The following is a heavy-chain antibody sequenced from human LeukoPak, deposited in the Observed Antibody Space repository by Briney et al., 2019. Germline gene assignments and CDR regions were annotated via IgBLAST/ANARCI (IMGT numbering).Heavy chain of an antibody. V-gene: IGHV3-30*02. CDR2: IRYDGSNK. J-gene: IGHJ3*02. D-gene: IGHD2-2*01. Sequence: GGSLRLSCAASGFTFSNYGLHWVRQAPGKGLEWVAFIRYDGSNKYYADSVKGRFTISRDNSENTLYLQMNSLRVDDTAVYYCVKDRGRQLLSLYDAFHIWGQGTMVTASS. CDR1: GFTFSNYG. CDR3: VKDRGRQLLSLYDAFHI.